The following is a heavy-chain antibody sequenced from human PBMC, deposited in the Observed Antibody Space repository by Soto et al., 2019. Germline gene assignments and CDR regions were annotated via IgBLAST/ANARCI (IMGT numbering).Heavy chain of an antibody. CDR2: MNPNSGNT. J-gene: IGHJ6*02. CDR1: GYTFTSYD. D-gene: IGHD3-9*01. CDR3: ARELRYFDWSGYYYYGMDV. V-gene: IGHV1-8*01. Sequence: ASVKVSCKASGYTFTSYDINWVRQATGQGLEWMGWMNPNSGNTGYAQKFQGRVTMTRNTSISTAYMELSSLRSEDTAVYYCARELRYFDWSGYYYYGMDVWGQGTTVTVSS.